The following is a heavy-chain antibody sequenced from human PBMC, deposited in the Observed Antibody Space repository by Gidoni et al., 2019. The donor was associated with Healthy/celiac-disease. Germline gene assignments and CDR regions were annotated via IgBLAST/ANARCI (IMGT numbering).Heavy chain of an antibody. V-gene: IGHV4-59*08. J-gene: IGHJ5*02. CDR2: IYYSGST. CDR3: ARWILAKSSGWSGDWFDP. CDR1: GGSLSSYY. Sequence: QVQLQESGPGLVKPSETLSLTCTVSGGSLSSYYWSWIRQPPGKGLEWIGYIYYSGSTNYNPSLKSRVTISVDTSKNQFSLKLSSVTAADTAVYYCARWILAKSSGWSGDWFDPWGQGTLVTVSS. D-gene: IGHD6-19*01.